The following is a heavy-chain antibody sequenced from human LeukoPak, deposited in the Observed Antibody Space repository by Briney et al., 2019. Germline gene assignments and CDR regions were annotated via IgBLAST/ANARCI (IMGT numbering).Heavy chain of an antibody. Sequence: GGSLRLSCAASGFTFTNAWMSWVRQAPGKGLEWVGRIKSKSDGGTTDYAAPVKGRFTISRDISKNTLYLQMNSLRAEDTAVYYCARVGGQWLVRPYFDYWGQGTLVTVSS. CDR3: ARVGGQWLVRPYFDY. D-gene: IGHD6-19*01. CDR2: IKSKSDGGTT. J-gene: IGHJ4*02. CDR1: GFTFTNAW. V-gene: IGHV3-15*01.